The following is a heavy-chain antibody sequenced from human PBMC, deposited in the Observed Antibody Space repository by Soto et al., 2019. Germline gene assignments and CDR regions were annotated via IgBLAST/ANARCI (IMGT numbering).Heavy chain of an antibody. Sequence: ASVKVSCKASGYTFTGYYMHWVRQAPGQGLEWMGWINPNSGGTNYAQKFQGWVTMTRDTSISTAHMELSRLRSDDTAVYYCARGSIAARPQAYYPSYWGQGTLVTVSS. CDR3: ARGSIAARPQAYYPSY. V-gene: IGHV1-2*04. CDR2: INPNSGGT. J-gene: IGHJ4*02. CDR1: GYTFTGYY. D-gene: IGHD6-6*01.